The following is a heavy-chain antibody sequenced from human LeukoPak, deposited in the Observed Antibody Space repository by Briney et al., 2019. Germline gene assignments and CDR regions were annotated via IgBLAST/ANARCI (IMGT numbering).Heavy chain of an antibody. CDR3: ARGVSGWGLQKRGDFDY. CDR1: GYTFTSYY. V-gene: IGHV1-46*01. CDR2: INPSGGST. Sequence: ASVKVSCKASGYTFTSYYMHWVRQAPGQGLEWMGKINPSGGSTSYAQKFQGRVTMTRHTSTSTVYMELSSLRSEDTAVYYCARGVSGWGLQKRGDFDYWGQGTLVTVSS. J-gene: IGHJ4*02. D-gene: IGHD1-26*01.